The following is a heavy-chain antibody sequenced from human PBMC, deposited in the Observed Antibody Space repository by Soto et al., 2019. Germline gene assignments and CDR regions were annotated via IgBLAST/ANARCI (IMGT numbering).Heavy chain of an antibody. CDR2: ISGSGEST. D-gene: IGHD3-22*01. CDR3: ARGRDTSGYYYPYGMDV. Sequence: GGSLRLSCADSGFTFSSYAMSWVRQAPGKGLEWVSGISGSGESTYYADSVKGRFTISRDNSRNTLYLQMNSLRAEDTAVYYCARGRDTSGYYYPYGMDVWGQGTTVTVSS. V-gene: IGHV3-23*01. J-gene: IGHJ6*02. CDR1: GFTFSSYA.